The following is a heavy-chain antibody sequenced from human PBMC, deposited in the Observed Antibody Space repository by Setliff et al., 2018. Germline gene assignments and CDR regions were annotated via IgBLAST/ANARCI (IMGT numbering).Heavy chain of an antibody. CDR2: IYDSGTTTYSGTA. CDR1: GGSIRTHY. J-gene: IGHJ3*02. CDR3: ARFRSWSQIDALEN. Sequence: SETLSLTCTVSGGSIRTHYWSWIRQPPGKALEYIGYIYDSGTTTYSGTALYNPSLKSRVTISGDTSKNQFPLRLSGVTAADTAFYYCARFRSWSQIDALENWGQGTMVTVSS. D-gene: IGHD2-15*01. V-gene: IGHV4-59*11.